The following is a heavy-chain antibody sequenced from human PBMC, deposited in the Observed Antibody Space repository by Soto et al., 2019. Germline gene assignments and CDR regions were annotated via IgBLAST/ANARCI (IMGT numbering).Heavy chain of an antibody. CDR1: GGTFSSYA. CDR3: ARVPPSVGVRRDYFDY. J-gene: IGHJ4*02. D-gene: IGHD2-15*01. CDR2: IIPIFGTA. V-gene: IGHV1-69*01. Sequence: QVQLVQSGAEVKKPGSSVKVSCKASGGTFSSYAISWVRQAPGQGLEWMGGIIPIFGTANYAQKFQGRVTITADESTRTAYMELSSLRSEDTAVYYCARVPPSVGVRRDYFDYWGQGTLVTVSS.